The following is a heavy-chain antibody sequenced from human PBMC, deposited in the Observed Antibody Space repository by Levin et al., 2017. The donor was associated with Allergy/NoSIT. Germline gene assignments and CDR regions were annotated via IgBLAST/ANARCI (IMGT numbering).Heavy chain of an antibody. J-gene: IGHJ5*02. CDR1: GFTFSGSA. D-gene: IGHD6-19*01. V-gene: IGHV3-73*01. CDR3: TKLPLSSGGDNWFDP. CDR2: IRSKANSYAT. Sequence: GGSLRLSCAASGFTFSGSAMHWVRQASGKGLEWVGRIRSKANSYATAYAASVKGRFTISRDDSKNTAYLQMNSLKTEDTAVYYCTKLPLSSGGDNWFDPWGQGTLVTVSS.